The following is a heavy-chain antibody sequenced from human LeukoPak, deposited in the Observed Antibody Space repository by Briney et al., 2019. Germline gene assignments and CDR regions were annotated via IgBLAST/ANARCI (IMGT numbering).Heavy chain of an antibody. D-gene: IGHD2-21*01. CDR2: INPNSGGT. CDR3: ARAGGHCGGDCHYFDY. CDR1: GYTFTGYY. V-gene: IGHV1-2*02. Sequence: ASVKVSCKASGYTFTGYYMHWVRQAPGQGLEWMGWINPNSGGTNYAQKFQGRVTITADESTSTAYMELSSLRSEDTAVYYCARAGGHCGGDCHYFDYWGQGTLVTVSS. J-gene: IGHJ4*02.